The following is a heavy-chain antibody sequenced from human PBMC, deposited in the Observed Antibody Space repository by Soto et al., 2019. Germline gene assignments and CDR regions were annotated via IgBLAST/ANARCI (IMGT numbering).Heavy chain of an antibody. V-gene: IGHV4-31*03. J-gene: IGHJ6*02. CDR1: GGSISSGGYY. CDR3: ARGEVVVVPAATPYYYYYGMDV. CDR2: IYYSGST. D-gene: IGHD2-2*01. Sequence: SETLSLTCTVSGGSISSGGYYWSWIRQHPGKGLEWIGYIYYSGSTYYNPSLKSRVTISVDTSKNQFSLKLSSVTAADTAVYYCARGEVVVVPAATPYYYYYGMDVWGQGTTVTVSS.